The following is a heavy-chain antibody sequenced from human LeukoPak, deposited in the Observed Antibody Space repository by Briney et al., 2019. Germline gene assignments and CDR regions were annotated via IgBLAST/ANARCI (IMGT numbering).Heavy chain of an antibody. D-gene: IGHD1-26*01. J-gene: IGHJ5*02. V-gene: IGHV1-24*01. CDR1: GYTLTELS. CDR3: ATTDSGSYRWFDP. Sequence: GASVKVSCKVSGYTLTELSMHRVRQAPGKGLEWMGGFDPEDGETIYAQKFQGRVTMTEDTSTDTAYMELSSLRSEDTAVYYCATTDSGSYRWFDPWGQGTLVTVSS. CDR2: FDPEDGET.